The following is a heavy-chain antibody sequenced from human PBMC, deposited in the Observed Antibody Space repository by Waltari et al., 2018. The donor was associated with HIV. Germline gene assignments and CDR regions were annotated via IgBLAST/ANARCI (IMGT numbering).Heavy chain of an antibody. CDR3: AGGWSLNY. D-gene: IGHD2-15*01. CDR2: IKGDGSVI. V-gene: IGHV3-74*01. Sequence: VQLLESGGGLVQPGGSLRLSFVAFGFTFCTYWMHLFLQASGKGLEWVSSIKGDGSVINYADSVKGRFTISRDNAKNTVYLQMNSLRVEETAVYFCAGGWSLNYWGQGALVTVSS. J-gene: IGHJ4*02. CDR1: GFTFCTYW.